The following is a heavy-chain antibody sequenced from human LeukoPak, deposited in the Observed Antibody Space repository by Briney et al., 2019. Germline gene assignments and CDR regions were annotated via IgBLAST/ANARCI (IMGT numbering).Heavy chain of an antibody. D-gene: IGHD3-22*01. CDR1: GGSFSSYY. V-gene: IGHV4-34*01. Sequence: PSETLSLTCAVYGGSFSSYYWSWIRQPPGKGLEWIGEINHSGSTNYNPSLKSRVTISVDTSKNQFSLKLSSVTAADTAVYYCARPRDSSGYYDAFDIWGQGTMVTVSS. CDR3: ARPRDSSGYYDAFDI. CDR2: INHSGST. J-gene: IGHJ3*02.